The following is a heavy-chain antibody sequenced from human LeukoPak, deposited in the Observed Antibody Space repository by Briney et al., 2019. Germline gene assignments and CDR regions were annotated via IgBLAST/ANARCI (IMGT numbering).Heavy chain of an antibody. CDR2: IIPIFGTA. D-gene: IGHD1-26*01. Sequence: SVKVSCTASGGTFSSYAISWVRQPPGQGLEWMGGIIPIFGTANYAQKFQGRVTITADESTSTAYMELSSLRSEDTAVYYCARGTWELRYFDYWGQGTLVTVSS. J-gene: IGHJ4*02. CDR3: ARGTWELRYFDY. CDR1: GGTFSSYA. V-gene: IGHV1-69*13.